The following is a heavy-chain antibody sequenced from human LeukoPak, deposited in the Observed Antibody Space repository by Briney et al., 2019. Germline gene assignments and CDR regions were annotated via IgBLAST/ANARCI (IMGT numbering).Heavy chain of an antibody. V-gene: IGHV3-30*02. D-gene: IGHD3-3*01. CDR1: GFTFSGYG. J-gene: IGHJ4*02. CDR2: IRYDGSNK. Sequence: GGSLRLSCAASGFTFSGYGMHWVRQAPGKGLEGVAFIRYDGSNKYYADSVKGRFTISRDNSKNTLYLQMNSLRAEDTAVYYCAKDDHYDFWSGHDYWGQGTLVTVSS. CDR3: AKDDHYDFWSGHDY.